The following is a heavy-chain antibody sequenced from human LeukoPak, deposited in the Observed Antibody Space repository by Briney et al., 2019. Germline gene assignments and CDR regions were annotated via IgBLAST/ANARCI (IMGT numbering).Heavy chain of an antibody. Sequence: ASVKVSCKASGYTFTGYYMHRVRQAPGQGLEWMGWINPNSGGTNYAQKFQGRVTMTRDTSISTAYMELSRLRSDDTAVYYCARDRHITMVRGVIIDWGQGTLVTVSS. CDR1: GYTFTGYY. CDR2: INPNSGGT. D-gene: IGHD3-10*01. V-gene: IGHV1-2*02. CDR3: ARDRHITMVRGVIID. J-gene: IGHJ4*02.